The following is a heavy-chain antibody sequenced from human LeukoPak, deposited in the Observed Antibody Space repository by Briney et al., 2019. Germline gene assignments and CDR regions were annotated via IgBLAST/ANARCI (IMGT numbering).Heavy chain of an antibody. D-gene: IGHD3-22*01. CDR1: GGSISSGGSY. J-gene: IGHJ4*02. CDR3: ASSDYYDRPRAFDY. CDR2: INHSGST. Sequence: SETLSLTCTVSGGSISSGGSYWSWIRQPPGKGLEWIGEINHSGSTNYNPSLKSRVTISVDTSKNQFSLKLSSVTAADTAVYYCASSDYYDRPRAFDYWGQGTLVTVSS. V-gene: IGHV4-39*07.